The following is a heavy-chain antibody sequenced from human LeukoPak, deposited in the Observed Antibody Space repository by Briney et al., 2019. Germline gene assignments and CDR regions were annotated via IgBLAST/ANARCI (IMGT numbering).Heavy chain of an antibody. J-gene: IGHJ1*01. CDR1: GGTFSSYA. V-gene: IGHV1-69*13. Sequence: SVKVSCKASGGTFSSYAISWVRQAPRQGLEWMGGIIPIFGTANYAQKFQGRVTITPDESTSTPYMELSSLRSEDTAVYYCAKLXDXXGLPTPNEYFQHWGQGTLVTVSP. CDR2: IIPIFGTA. D-gene: IGHD3-22*01. CDR3: AKLXDXXGLPTPNEYFQH.